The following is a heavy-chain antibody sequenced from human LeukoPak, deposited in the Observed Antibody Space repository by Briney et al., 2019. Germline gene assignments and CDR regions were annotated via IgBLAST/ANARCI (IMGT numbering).Heavy chain of an antibody. J-gene: IGHJ4*02. CDR3: ASYRYSGSWYGQFDY. CDR1: GGSFSGYY. Sequence: SETLSLTCAVYGGSFSGYYWSWIRQPPGKGLEWIGEINHSGSTNYNPSLKSRVTISVDTSKNQFSLKLSSVTAADTAVYYCASYRYSGSWYGQFDYWGQGTLVTVSS. V-gene: IGHV4-34*01. CDR2: INHSGST. D-gene: IGHD6-13*01.